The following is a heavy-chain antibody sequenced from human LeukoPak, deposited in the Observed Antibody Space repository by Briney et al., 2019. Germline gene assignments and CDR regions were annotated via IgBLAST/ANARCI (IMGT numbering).Heavy chain of an antibody. D-gene: IGHD2-21*02. CDR3: AGMFCGGDCSYLDY. V-gene: IGHV1-69*05. CDR2: IIPIFGTA. CDR1: GGTFSSYA. J-gene: IGHJ4*02. Sequence: SVKVSCKASGGTFSSYAISWVRQAPGQGLEWMGGIIPIFGTANYAQKFQGRVTITTDESTSTAYMELSSLRSEDTAVYYCAGMFCGGDCSYLDYWGQGTLVTVSS.